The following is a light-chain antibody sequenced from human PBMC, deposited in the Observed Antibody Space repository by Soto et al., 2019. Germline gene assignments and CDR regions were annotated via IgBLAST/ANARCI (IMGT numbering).Light chain of an antibody. V-gene: IGKV1-39*01. J-gene: IGKJ4*01. CDR2: AAS. CDR1: QTIHTY. CDR3: QQSYSNFYS. Sequence: DIQMTQSPPSLSASVGDRVNITCRAGQTIHTYVNWFQVKPGQAPKLLIFAASTLQSGVPSRFSGTGPGTDFTLTISSLQPEDFATYYCQQSYSNFYSFGGGTKVDIK.